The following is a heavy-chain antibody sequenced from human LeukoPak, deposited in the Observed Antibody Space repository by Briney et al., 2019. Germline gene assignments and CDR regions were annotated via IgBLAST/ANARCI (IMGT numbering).Heavy chain of an antibody. J-gene: IGHJ6*03. Sequence: GGSLRLSCAASGFTFSSYAMSWVRQAPGKGLEWVSYISSNTIYYADSVKGRFTISRDNSKNTLYLQMNSLRAEDTAVYYCAKDGVNPRGWYSHYYYYYMDVWGKGTTVTISS. D-gene: IGHD6-19*01. CDR3: AKDGVNPRGWYSHYYYYYMDV. CDR2: ISSNTI. V-gene: IGHV3-23*01. CDR1: GFTFSSYA.